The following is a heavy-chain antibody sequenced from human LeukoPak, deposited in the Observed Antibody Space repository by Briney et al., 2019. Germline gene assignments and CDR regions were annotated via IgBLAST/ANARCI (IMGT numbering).Heavy chain of an antibody. CDR2: ISGSGGST. V-gene: IGHV3-23*01. CDR3: APDIVVVPAATDY. Sequence: GGSLRLSCAASGFTFSSYAMSWVRQAPGKGLEWVSAISGSGGSTYYADSVKGRFTISRDNSKNTLYLQMNRLRAEDTAVYYCAPDIVVVPAATDYWGQGTLVTVSS. J-gene: IGHJ4*02. CDR1: GFTFSSYA. D-gene: IGHD2-2*01.